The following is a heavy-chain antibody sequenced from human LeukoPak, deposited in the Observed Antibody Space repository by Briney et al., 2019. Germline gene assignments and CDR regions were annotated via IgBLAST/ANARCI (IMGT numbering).Heavy chain of an antibody. CDR2: IRDDGSNK. D-gene: IGHD2-2*01. V-gene: IGHV3-30*02. Sequence: QPGGCLRLSCAAAGFTFISYGMRWVRQAPGKGLEWVAFIRDDGSNKYYADSVKGRFTISRDNSKNTLYLQMNSLRAEDTAVYYCAKEAARSSTSPNPFDYWGRGTLVTVSS. J-gene: IGHJ4*02. CDR1: GFTFISYG. CDR3: AKEAARSSTSPNPFDY.